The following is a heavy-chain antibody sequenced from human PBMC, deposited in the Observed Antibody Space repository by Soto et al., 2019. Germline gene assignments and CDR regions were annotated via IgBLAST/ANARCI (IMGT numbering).Heavy chain of an antibody. J-gene: IGHJ3*02. Sequence: GGSLRLSCAASGFTFSSYAMSWVRQAPGKGLEWVSAISGSGGSTYYADSVKGRFTISRDNSKNTLYLQMNSLRAEDTAVYYCAKDLHGDYGVPDAFDIWGQGTMVTVSS. CDR2: ISGSGGST. V-gene: IGHV3-23*01. D-gene: IGHD4-17*01. CDR1: GFTFSSYA. CDR3: AKDLHGDYGVPDAFDI.